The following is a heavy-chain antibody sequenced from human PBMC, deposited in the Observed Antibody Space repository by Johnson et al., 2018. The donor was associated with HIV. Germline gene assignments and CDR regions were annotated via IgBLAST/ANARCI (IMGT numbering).Heavy chain of an antibody. CDR2: IPYDGSNK. Sequence: QVQLVESGGGLVKPGGSLRLSCAASGFTFTNAWMSWVRQAPGKGLEWVAVIPYDGSNKYYADSVKGRFTISRDNSKNTLYLQMNSLRAEDTAVYYCARGGQSTILDAFDIWGQGTMVTVSS. V-gene: IGHV3-30-3*01. CDR1: GFTFTNAW. CDR3: ARGGQSTILDAFDI. J-gene: IGHJ3*02.